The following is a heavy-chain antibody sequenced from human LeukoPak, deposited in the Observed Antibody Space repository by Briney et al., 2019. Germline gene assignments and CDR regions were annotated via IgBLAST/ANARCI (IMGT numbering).Heavy chain of an antibody. CDR3: AKESSGWYDPRYYFDY. D-gene: IGHD6-19*01. J-gene: IGHJ4*02. Sequence: GGSLRLSCAASGFTFSSYGMHWVRQAPGKGLEWVAVISYDGSNKYYADSVKGRFTISRDNSKNTLYLQMNSLRAEDTAVYYCAKESSGWYDPRYYFDYWGQGTLVTVSS. CDR1: GFTFSSYG. V-gene: IGHV3-30*18. CDR2: ISYDGSNK.